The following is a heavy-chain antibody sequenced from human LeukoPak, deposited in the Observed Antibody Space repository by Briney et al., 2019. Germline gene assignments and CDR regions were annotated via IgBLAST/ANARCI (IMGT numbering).Heavy chain of an antibody. CDR2: INPNSGGT. V-gene: IGHV1-2*02. CDR3: ARDFCRNPSMVRGVIITCAFDI. D-gene: IGHD3-10*01. J-gene: IGHJ3*02. CDR1: GYTFTGYY. Sequence: GASVKVSCKASGYTFTGYYMHWVRQAPGQGLEWMGWINPNSGGTNYAQKFQGRVTMTRDTSISTAYMELSRLRSDDTTVYYCARDFCRNPSMVRGVIITCAFDIWGQGTMVTVSS.